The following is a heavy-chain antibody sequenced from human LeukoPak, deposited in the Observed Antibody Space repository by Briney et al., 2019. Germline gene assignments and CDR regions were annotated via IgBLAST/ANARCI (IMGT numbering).Heavy chain of an antibody. V-gene: IGHV4-31*03. J-gene: IGHJ4*02. CDR3: ARVVAGASPLFDY. Sequence: SQTLSLTCTVSGGSISSGGYYWSWIRQHPAKGLEWIGYIYNSGSTYYNPSLKSRVTISVDTSKNQFSLKLSSVTAADTAVYYCARVVAGASPLFDYWGQGTLVTVSS. D-gene: IGHD5-12*01. CDR1: GGSISSGGYY. CDR2: IYNSGST.